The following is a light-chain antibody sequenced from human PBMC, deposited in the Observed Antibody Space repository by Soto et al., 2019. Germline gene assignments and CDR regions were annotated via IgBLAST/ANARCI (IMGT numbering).Light chain of an antibody. CDR1: NSDVGGYNY. Sequence: QSALTQPASVSGSPGQSITISCTGTNSDVGGYNYVSWYQQHPGKAPKLMIYDVTNRPSGVSDRFSGSKSGNTASLTISGLQAEDEADYYCSSYTSSSTLVFGGGTKLPS. J-gene: IGLJ2*01. CDR2: DVT. V-gene: IGLV2-14*03. CDR3: SSYTSSSTLV.